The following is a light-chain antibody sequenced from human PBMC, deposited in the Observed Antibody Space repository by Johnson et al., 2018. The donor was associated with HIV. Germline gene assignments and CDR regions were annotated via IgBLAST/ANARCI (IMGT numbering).Light chain of an antibody. CDR2: EDN. J-gene: IGLJ1*01. CDR1: VSNIESYF. Sequence: QPVLTQPPSVSAAPGQTVNISCSGNVSNIESYFVSWYQQLPGAAPTLLIYEDNKRPSGIPDRFSGSKSGATATLGITGLQTGDEADYYCGTWDNSLNSPVFGTGTKVTVL. CDR3: GTWDNSLNSPV. V-gene: IGLV1-51*02.